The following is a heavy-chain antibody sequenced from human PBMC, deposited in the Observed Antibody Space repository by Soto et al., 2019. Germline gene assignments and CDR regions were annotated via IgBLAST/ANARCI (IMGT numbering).Heavy chain of an antibody. D-gene: IGHD6-13*01. CDR2: IYYSGST. CDR1: GGSVSSGSYY. Sequence: QVQLQESGPGLVKPSETLSLTCTVSGGSVSSGSYYWSWIRQPPGKGLEWIGYIYYSGSTNYNPSLESRVTISVDTSKNQFSLKLSSVTAADTAVYYCATCIAAAGINYWGQGTLVTVSS. J-gene: IGHJ4*02. CDR3: ATCIAAAGINY. V-gene: IGHV4-61*01.